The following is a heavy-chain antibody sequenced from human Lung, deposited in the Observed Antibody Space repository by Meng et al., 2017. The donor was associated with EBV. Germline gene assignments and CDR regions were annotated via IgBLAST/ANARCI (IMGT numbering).Heavy chain of an antibody. Sequence: QGQVRESGPALVKPSATLSLTCAVPGDSSTNHNWCAWVRQPPGKGLEWIGEIPHRGSSAYNPSLKSRVSMSIDKSKNQFSLKLTSVTAADTAVYHCLRGSGGSVWGQGTLVTVSS. D-gene: IGHD3-10*01. CDR2: IPHRGSS. CDR1: GDSSTNHNW. CDR3: LRGSGGSV. J-gene: IGHJ1*01. V-gene: IGHV4-4*02.